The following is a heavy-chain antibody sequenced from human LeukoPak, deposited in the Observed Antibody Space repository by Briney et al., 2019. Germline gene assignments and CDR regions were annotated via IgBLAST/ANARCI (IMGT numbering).Heavy chain of an antibody. Sequence: GASVKVSCKASGYTFTSYGISWVRQAPGQGLEWMGWISAYNGNTNYAQKLQGRVTMTTDTSTSTAYMELRSLRSDDTAVYYCASPLHSSGWYAFDIWGQGTMVTVSS. CDR2: ISAYNGNT. D-gene: IGHD6-19*01. CDR1: GYTFTSYG. J-gene: IGHJ3*02. CDR3: ASPLHSSGWYAFDI. V-gene: IGHV1-18*01.